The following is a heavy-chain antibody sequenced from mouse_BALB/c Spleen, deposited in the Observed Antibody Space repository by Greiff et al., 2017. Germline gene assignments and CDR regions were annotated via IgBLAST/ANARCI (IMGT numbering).Heavy chain of an antibody. CDR3: ARSIDGGDFDY. Sequence: QVQLQQSGAELVRPGVSVKISCKGSGYTFTDYAMHWVKQSHAKSLEWIGVISTYYGDASYNQKFKGKATMTVDKSSSTAYMELARLTSEDSAIYYCARSIDGGDFDYWGQGTTLTVSS. J-gene: IGHJ2*01. CDR1: GYTFTDYA. CDR2: ISTYYGDA. V-gene: IGHV1S137*01.